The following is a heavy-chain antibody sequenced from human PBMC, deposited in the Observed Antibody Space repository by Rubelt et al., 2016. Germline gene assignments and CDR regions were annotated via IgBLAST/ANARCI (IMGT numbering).Heavy chain of an antibody. CDR1: GYRFTAYW. CDR3: ARRVSSGYDASDI. D-gene: IGHD6-19*01. Sequence: EVQLVQSGTEVKKPGESLKISCKGSGYRFTAYWIGWVRQMPGKGLEWMGIIYPSDSDTRYSPSFRGQVTISVDKSINTANVQWSSLKASDTAMYYCARRVSSGYDASDIWGQGTMVTVS. J-gene: IGHJ3*02. V-gene: IGHV5-51*01. CDR2: IYPSDSDT.